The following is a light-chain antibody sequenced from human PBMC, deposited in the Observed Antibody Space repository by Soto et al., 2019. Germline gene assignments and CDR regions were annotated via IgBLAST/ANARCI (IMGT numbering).Light chain of an antibody. J-gene: IGLJ2*01. CDR3: CSYAGSSTHVV. Sequence: QSVLTQPASVSGSPGQSITISCTGTSSDVGSYNLVSWYQQHPGKAPKLMIYEGSKRPSGVSNRFSGSKSGNTAYLTISGPQDEDKAYYYCCSYAGSSTHVVFGGGTKLTVL. V-gene: IGLV2-23*01. CDR1: SSDVGSYNL. CDR2: EGS.